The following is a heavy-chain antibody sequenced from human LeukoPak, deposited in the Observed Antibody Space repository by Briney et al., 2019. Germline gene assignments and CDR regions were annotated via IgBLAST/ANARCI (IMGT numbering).Heavy chain of an antibody. V-gene: IGHV4-34*01. CDR2: INHSGST. Sequence: SETLSLTYAVYGGSFSGYYWSWIRQPPGKGLEWIGEINHSGSTNYNPSLKSRVTISVDTSKNQFSLKLSSVTAADTAVYYCARGRSIVGATDNWFDPWGQGTLVTVSS. CDR3: ARGRSIVGATDNWFDP. D-gene: IGHD1-26*01. J-gene: IGHJ5*02. CDR1: GGSFSGYY.